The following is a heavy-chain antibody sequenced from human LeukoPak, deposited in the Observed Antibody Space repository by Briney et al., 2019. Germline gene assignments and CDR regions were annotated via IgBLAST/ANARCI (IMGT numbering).Heavy chain of an antibody. J-gene: IGHJ4*02. CDR2: IYSGGRT. CDR3: AIYDSSGYYNY. Sequence: PGGSLGLSCAASGFTVSSNDMSWVRQAPGKGLEWVSVIYSGGRTFYADSVKGRFTISRDNSKNTLYLQMNSLRAEDTAVYYCAIYDSSGYYNYWGQGTLVTVSS. CDR1: GFTVSSND. V-gene: IGHV3-53*01. D-gene: IGHD3-22*01.